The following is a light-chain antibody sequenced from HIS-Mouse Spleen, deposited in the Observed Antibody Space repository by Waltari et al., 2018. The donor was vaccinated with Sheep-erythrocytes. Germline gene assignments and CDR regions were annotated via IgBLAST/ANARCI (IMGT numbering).Light chain of an antibody. Sequence: DILMTQSPLSLPVTPGEPASISCSSSQSPLHSNGYNYLGWYLQKPGQSPQLLIYLGSNRGSGVPDRFSGSGSGTDFTLKISRVEAEDVGVYYCMQALQTPRTFGQGTKLEIK. J-gene: IGKJ2*01. CDR1: QSPLHSNGYNY. CDR3: MQALQTPRT. CDR2: LGS. V-gene: IGKV2-28*01.